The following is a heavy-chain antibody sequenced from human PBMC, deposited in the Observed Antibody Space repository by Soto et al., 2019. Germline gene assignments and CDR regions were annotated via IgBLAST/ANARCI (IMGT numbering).Heavy chain of an antibody. J-gene: IGHJ4*02. CDR3: AKFSAASVYDISSAPDY. CDR1: GFSFSPYA. D-gene: IGHD3-9*01. V-gene: IGHV3-23*01. CDR2: ISGGGSNT. Sequence: EVQLWESGGGLVQPGGSLRLSCAASGFSFSPYAMTWVRQAPGKGLQWVSAISGGGSNTHYADSVKGRFTISRDNSKKLLHLQMNSLRAEDTAIYYCAKFSAASVYDISSAPDYWGQGTLVTVSS.